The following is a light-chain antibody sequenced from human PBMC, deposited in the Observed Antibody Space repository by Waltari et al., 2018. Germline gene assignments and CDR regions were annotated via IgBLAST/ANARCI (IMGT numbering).Light chain of an antibody. CDR1: SSDVGGYKY. V-gene: IGLV2-11*01. CDR2: DVR. CDR3: CSYAGSRWV. J-gene: IGLJ3*02. Sequence: QSALTQPRSVSGSPGQSVTISCTGTSSDVGGYKYVSWYQQHPGKAPKLMIFDVRKRPSWVPDRFSGSKSGSTASLTISGLQAEDEADYYCCSYAGSRWVFGGGTKLTVL.